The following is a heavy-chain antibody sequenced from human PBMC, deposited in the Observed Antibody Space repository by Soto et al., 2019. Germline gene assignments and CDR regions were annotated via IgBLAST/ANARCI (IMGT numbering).Heavy chain of an antibody. CDR2: INHSGST. CDR1: GGSFSGYY. CDR3: ARGYSSSYHWFDP. D-gene: IGHD6-13*01. V-gene: IGHV4-34*01. Sequence: SSETLSLTCAVYGGSFSGYYWSWIRQPPGKGLEWIGEINHSGSTNYNPSLKSRVTISVDTSKNQFSLKLSSVTAADTAVYYCARGYSSSYHWFDPWGQGTLVTVSS. J-gene: IGHJ5*02.